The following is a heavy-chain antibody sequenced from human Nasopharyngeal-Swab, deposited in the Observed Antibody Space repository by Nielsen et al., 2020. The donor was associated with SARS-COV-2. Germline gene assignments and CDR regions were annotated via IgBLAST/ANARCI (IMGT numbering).Heavy chain of an antibody. Sequence: SETLSPTCAASGRPIGAHSWSWIRQPPGQGLEWIGYISHSGSTYHNPSLKSRMIISADRSKNQFSLKLNSVTAADTAVYFCARTSGTHYVSYMDVWGKGITVTVS. CDR3: ARTSGTHYVSYMDV. D-gene: IGHD1-26*01. CDR1: GRPIGAHS. J-gene: IGHJ6*03. V-gene: IGHV4-30-2*01. CDR2: ISHSGST.